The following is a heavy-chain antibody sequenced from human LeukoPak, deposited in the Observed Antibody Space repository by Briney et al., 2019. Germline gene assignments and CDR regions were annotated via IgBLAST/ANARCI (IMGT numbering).Heavy chain of an antibody. J-gene: IGHJ3*02. CDR3: ARDGDSRDAFDI. V-gene: IGHV4-59*01. Sequence: SETLSLTCTVSGGSISSYYWTWIRQPPGKGVEWIGYIYYSGSTNYNPSLKSRVTISVDTSKNQFSLKLSSVTAADTAVYYCARDGDSRDAFDIWGQGTMVTVSS. CDR1: GGSISSYY. D-gene: IGHD3-22*01. CDR2: IYYSGST.